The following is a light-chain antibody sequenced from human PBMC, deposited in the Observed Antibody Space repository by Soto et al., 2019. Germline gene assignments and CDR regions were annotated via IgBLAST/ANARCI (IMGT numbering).Light chain of an antibody. J-gene: IGKJ4*01. Sequence: QSPDHLTESLGERATINCKSSQSVLYSSNNKNYLAWYQQKPGQPPKLLIYWASTRESGVPDRFSGSGSGTDFTLTISSLQAEDVIVYYCPQYYFLPLTFCGVTKVDIK. V-gene: IGKV4-1*01. CDR2: WAS. CDR1: QSVLYSSNNKNY. CDR3: PQYYFLPLT.